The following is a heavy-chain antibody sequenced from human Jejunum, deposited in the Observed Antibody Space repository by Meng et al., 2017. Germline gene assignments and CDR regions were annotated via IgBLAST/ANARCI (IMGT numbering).Heavy chain of an antibody. V-gene: IGHV7-4-1*02. CDR1: AYTLTNYD. D-gene: IGHD1-26*01. CDR3: ATSGGGFDY. J-gene: IGHJ4*02. Sequence: QVQLVQSGSGLRKAGASVKVSCMASAYTLTNYDINWVRQAPGQGLEWMGWINTKTGNPMYAQGFTGRFVFSLDTSVSTAHLHISTLTPEDTAVYYCATSGGGFDYWGQGTLVTVSS. CDR2: INTKTGNP.